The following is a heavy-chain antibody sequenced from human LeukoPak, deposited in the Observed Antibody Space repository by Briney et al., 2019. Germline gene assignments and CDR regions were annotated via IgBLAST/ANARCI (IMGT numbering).Heavy chain of an antibody. CDR2: IIPIFGTA. J-gene: IGHJ5*02. CDR1: GGTFSSYA. D-gene: IGHD2-2*01. Sequence: SVKVSCKASGGTFSSYAISWVRQAPGQGLDWMGGIIPIFGTANYAQRFQGRVTITADESTSTAYLELSRLGSKDRAVYYCASGLDQLRIGWVGPWGQGTLVTVSS. CDR3: ASGLDQLRIGWVGP. V-gene: IGHV1-69*13.